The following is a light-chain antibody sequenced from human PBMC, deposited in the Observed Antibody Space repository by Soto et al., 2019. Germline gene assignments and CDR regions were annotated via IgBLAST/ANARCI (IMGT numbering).Light chain of an antibody. J-gene: IGKJ2*01. CDR3: QHYGSSLYT. CDR1: QSVGSTY. V-gene: IGKV3-20*01. Sequence: EIVLTQSPGTLSLSPGERGTLSCRASQSVGSTYLAWYQQKPGQAPRLLIYAASSRATGIPDRFSGSGSGTDFTLTINRLEPEDFAVYYCQHYGSSLYTFGQGAKLEI. CDR2: AAS.